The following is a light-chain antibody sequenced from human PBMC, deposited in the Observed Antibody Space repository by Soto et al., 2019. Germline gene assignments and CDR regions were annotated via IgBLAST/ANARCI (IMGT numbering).Light chain of an antibody. CDR1: QSVSRY. J-gene: IGKJ4*01. CDR2: DAS. CDR3: QQRNTWPLT. V-gene: IGKV3-11*01. Sequence: EIVLTQSPATLSLSPGERATLSSRASQSVSRYLAWYQQKPGQAPRLLIYDASNRATGITARFSGSGSGTDFTLTISSLEPEDLAVYYCQQRNTWPLTFGGGTKVESK.